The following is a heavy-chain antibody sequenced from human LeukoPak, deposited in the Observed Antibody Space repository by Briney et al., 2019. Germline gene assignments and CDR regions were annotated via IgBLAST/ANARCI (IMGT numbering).Heavy chain of an antibody. CDR3: IWSGEAD. J-gene: IGHJ4*02. CDR2: IKKDGSET. Sequence: GGSLRLSSSASEFSFRSYWMTWVRRAPGKGLEGVADIKKDGSETYYVVSVEGRFTISRDNAKNSVFLQMNSLRAEDTAVYFCIWSGEADWGQGTLVTVSS. V-gene: IGHV3-7*01. D-gene: IGHD3-3*01. CDR1: EFSFRSYW.